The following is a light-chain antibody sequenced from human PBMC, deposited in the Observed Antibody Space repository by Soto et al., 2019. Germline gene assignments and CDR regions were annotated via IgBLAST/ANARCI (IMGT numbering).Light chain of an antibody. CDR2: GAS. CDR1: QSISSY. Sequence: DIQVTQSPSSLSASVGDRVTITCRASQSISSYLNWYQQKLGKAPKLLIYGASNLQSGVPSRFSGSGSGTDFTRTISSLQPEDFATYYCQQSYTPLTFGGGTKVEIK. J-gene: IGKJ4*01. CDR3: QQSYTPLT. V-gene: IGKV1-39*01.